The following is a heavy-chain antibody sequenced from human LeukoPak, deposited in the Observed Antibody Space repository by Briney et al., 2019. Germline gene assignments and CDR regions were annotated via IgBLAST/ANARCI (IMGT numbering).Heavy chain of an antibody. J-gene: IGHJ5*02. CDR1: GDSIRSYF. Sequence: SETLSLTCTVSGDSIRSYFWSWLRQPPGKGLEWIGSLHYTGRTNYNPSLKSRVTISVDTTTNQFSLKLSSVTAADTAVCYCARRVIESAVISERNWFDPWGQGTLVTVSS. V-gene: IGHV4-59*08. CDR3: ARRVIESAVISERNWFDP. CDR2: LHYTGRT. D-gene: IGHD3-3*02.